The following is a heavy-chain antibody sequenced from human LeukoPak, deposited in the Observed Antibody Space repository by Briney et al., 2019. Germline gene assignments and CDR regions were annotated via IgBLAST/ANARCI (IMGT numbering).Heavy chain of an antibody. J-gene: IGHJ4*02. Sequence: HGESLKISCKGSGYSFASYWIGWVRQLPGKGLEWMGIIYPGDSDTRYSPSFQGQVTISADRSISTAYLQWSSLKASDTAMYYCATLRTHTSPPDNWGQGTLVTVSS. CDR3: ATLRTHTSPPDN. V-gene: IGHV5-51*01. CDR1: GYSFASYW. CDR2: IYPGDSDT.